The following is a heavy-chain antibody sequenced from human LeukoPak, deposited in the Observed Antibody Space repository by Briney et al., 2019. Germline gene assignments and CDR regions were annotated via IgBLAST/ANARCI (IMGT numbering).Heavy chain of an antibody. D-gene: IGHD5-18*01. Sequence: ASVKVSCKASGYTFTGYYMHWVRQAPGQGLEWMGRINPNSGGTNYAQKFQGRVTMTRDTSISTAYMELSRLRSDDTAVYYCARAELTWIQLWIEDDNWFDPWGQGTLATVSS. J-gene: IGHJ5*02. CDR2: INPNSGGT. CDR1: GYTFTGYY. CDR3: ARAELTWIQLWIEDDNWFDP. V-gene: IGHV1-2*06.